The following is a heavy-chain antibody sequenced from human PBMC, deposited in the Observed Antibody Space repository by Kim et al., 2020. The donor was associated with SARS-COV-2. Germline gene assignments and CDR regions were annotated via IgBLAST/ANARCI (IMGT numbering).Heavy chain of an antibody. J-gene: IGHJ6*02. CDR2: IYLGDSDT. Sequence: GESLKISCKGSGYSFNSYWIGWVRQMPGKGLEWMGIIYLGDSDTRYSPSFQGQVTISADKSISTAYLQWSSLKASDTAMYYCAKTDSSGSNSYYYGFNVWGQGTTVTVSS. V-gene: IGHV5-51*01. CDR1: GYSFNSYW. D-gene: IGHD3-22*01. CDR3: AKTDSSGSNSYYYGFNV.